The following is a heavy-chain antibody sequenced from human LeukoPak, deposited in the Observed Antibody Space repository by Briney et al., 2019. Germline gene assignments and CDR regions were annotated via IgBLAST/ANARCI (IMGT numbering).Heavy chain of an antibody. V-gene: IGHV3-21*01. CDR2: IGSTPSYI. Sequence: GGSLRLSCRASGFTFSDFTMNWMRQVPGKGLEWVSSIGSTPSYIYYADTVKGRFTISRDNANNSLYLQMSSLSVEDTALYYCSRDRDPDVWGKGTTVIVSS. J-gene: IGHJ6*04. CDR3: SRDRDPDV. CDR1: GFTFSDFT.